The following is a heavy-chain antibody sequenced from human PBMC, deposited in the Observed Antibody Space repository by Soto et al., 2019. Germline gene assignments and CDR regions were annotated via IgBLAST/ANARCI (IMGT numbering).Heavy chain of an antibody. V-gene: IGHV3-23*01. Sequence: GGSLRLSCAASGFTFSSYAMSWVRQAPGKGLEWVSAISGSGGSTSYADSVKGRFTISRDNSKNTRYLQMNSLRAEDTAVYYCAKDMLSSWYSPPVCLYFDYWGQGTLVTVSS. CDR3: AKDMLSSWYSPPVCLYFDY. CDR2: ISGSGGST. J-gene: IGHJ4*02. D-gene: IGHD6-13*01. CDR1: GFTFSSYA.